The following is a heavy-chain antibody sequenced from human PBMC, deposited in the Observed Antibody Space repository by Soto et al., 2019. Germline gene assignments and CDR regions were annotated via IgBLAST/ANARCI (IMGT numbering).Heavy chain of an antibody. J-gene: IGHJ1*01. CDR2: IYYGGST. CDR1: GGSISSGDYS. V-gene: IGHV4-30-2*02. Sequence: SETLSITCAVSGGSISSGDYSWNWIRQPPGKGLEWIGYIYYGGSTYYNPSLQSRVTMSVDRSRNQFSLKLSSVTAADTAVYYCARTKPYSSSWYFQHWGQGTLVTVSS. CDR3: ARTKPYSSSWYFQH. D-gene: IGHD6-13*01.